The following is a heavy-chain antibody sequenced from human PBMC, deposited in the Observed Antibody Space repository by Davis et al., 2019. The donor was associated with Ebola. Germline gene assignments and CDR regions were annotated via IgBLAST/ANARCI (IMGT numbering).Heavy chain of an antibody. CDR1: GFTFSTYS. CDR3: ARDRYSSSWYKLGEYYYYYYGMDV. Sequence: GESLKISCAASGFTFSTYSMNWVRQAPGKGLEWVSYISSSSSTIYYADSVKGRFTISRDNSKNTLYLQMNSLRAEDTAVYYCARDRYSSSWYKLGEYYYYYYGMDVWGQGTTVTVSS. V-gene: IGHV3-48*01. J-gene: IGHJ6*02. CDR2: ISSSSSTI. D-gene: IGHD6-13*01.